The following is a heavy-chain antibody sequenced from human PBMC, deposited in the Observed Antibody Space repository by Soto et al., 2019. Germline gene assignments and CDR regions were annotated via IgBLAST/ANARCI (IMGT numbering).Heavy chain of an antibody. V-gene: IGHV5-51*01. CDR3: ARNTRITGTTNYYGMDV. CDR2: IYPGDSDT. D-gene: IGHD1-7*01. Sequence: GESLKISCKGSGYSFTSYWIGWVRQMPGKGLEWMGIIYPGDSDTRYSPSFQGQVTISADKSISTAYLQWSSLKASDTAMYYCARNTRITGTTNYYGMDVWGQGTTVTAP. J-gene: IGHJ6*02. CDR1: GYSFTSYW.